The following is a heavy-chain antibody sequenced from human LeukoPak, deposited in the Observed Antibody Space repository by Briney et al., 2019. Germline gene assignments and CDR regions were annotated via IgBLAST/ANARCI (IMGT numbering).Heavy chain of an antibody. D-gene: IGHD4-11*01. J-gene: IGHJ6*02. CDR3: ARDSAHDYSNYIDYYYGMDG. CDR2: ISSSGSTI. Sequence: PGGSLRLSCAASGFTFSDYYMSWIRQAPGKGLEWVSYISSSGSTIYYADSVKGRFTISRDNAKNSLYLQMNSLRAEDTAVYYCARDSAHDYSNYIDYYYGMDGWGQGTTVTGSS. CDR1: GFTFSDYY. V-gene: IGHV3-11*01.